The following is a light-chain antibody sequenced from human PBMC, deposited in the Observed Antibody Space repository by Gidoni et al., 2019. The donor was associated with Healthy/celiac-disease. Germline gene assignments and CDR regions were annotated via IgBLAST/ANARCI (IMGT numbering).Light chain of an antibody. CDR3: QQGRNWPLT. J-gene: IGKJ4*01. CDR1: QSVSSY. CDR2: DAS. Sequence: EIVLTQSPATLSLSPGERATLSCRASQSVSSYLAWYQQKPGQAPRLLNYDASNRATGIPARFSGSGSGKDFTLTISSLEAEDFGVYYWQQGRNWPLTFGGGTKVEIK. V-gene: IGKV3-11*01.